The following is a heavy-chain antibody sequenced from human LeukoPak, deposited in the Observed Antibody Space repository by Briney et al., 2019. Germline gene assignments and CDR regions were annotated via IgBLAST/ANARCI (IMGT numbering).Heavy chain of an antibody. V-gene: IGHV3-30*02. D-gene: IGHD6-6*01. Sequence: TGGSRRLSCVAAGFNFSTYAMHWGRPAPGKGMEWVALIRSVGSGKYYADSVKGRFTISRDISKNTLFLQMNSLRAEDTALYYCAKDASSSSSLGDWGQGTLVSVSS. CDR1: GFNFSTYA. CDR2: IRSVGSGK. J-gene: IGHJ4*02. CDR3: AKDASSSSSLGD.